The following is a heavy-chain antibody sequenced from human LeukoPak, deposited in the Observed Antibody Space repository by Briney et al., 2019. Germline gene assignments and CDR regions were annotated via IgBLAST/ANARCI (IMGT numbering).Heavy chain of an antibody. V-gene: IGHV1-69*01. CDR1: GGTFSSYA. D-gene: IGHD3-22*01. CDR2: IIPIFGTA. CDR3: ARERRNYYDSSGYYY. J-gene: IGHJ4*02. Sequence: SSVKVSCKASGGTFSSYAISWVRQAPEQGLEWMGGIIPIFGTANYAQKFQGRVTITADESTSTAYMELSSLRSEDTAVYYCARERRNYYDSSGYYYWGQGTLVTVSS.